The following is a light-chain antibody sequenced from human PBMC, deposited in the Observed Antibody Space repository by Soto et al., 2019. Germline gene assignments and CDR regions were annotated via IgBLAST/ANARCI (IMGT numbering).Light chain of an antibody. V-gene: IGKV3-15*01. Sequence: EIVMTQSPATLSLSPGETATLSCRASQGVGSTLAWYQQKPGQTPRLLIYVPSVRPIGFPARFSGSESGTDFAHTISSLLSGDVAVYYCQQYNRWSGAFGPGIKVKLK. CDR3: QQYNRWSGA. CDR1: QGVGST. CDR2: VPS. J-gene: IGKJ1*01.